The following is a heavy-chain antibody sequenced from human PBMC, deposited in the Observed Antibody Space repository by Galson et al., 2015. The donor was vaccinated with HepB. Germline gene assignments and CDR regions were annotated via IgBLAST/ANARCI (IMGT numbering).Heavy chain of an antibody. D-gene: IGHD2-2*02. CDR3: AKGRRAGSSSSWYSY. CDR1: GGSISTNNW. V-gene: IGHV4/OR15-8*02. CDR2: IWHTVTT. Sequence: SETLSLTCVVSGGSISTNNWWSWIRQPPGKGLEWMGDIWHTVTTNYNPSLQSRLTMSLDRSKKQFSLNLTSVSAADTAVYYCAKGRRAGSSSSWYSYWGQGILVTVSS. J-gene: IGHJ4*02.